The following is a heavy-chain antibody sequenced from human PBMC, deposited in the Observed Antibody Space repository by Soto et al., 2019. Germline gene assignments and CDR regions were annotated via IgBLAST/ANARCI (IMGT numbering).Heavy chain of an antibody. Sequence: PGESLKISCKGSGYSFTSYWICWVRQMPGKGLAWMGIIYPGDSDTRYSPSVQGQVTISADKSISTAYLQGSSLKASHTAMYYGVIRGYSYGYFDYWGQGTLVTV. J-gene: IGHJ4*02. CDR1: GYSFTSYW. D-gene: IGHD5-18*01. V-gene: IGHV5-51*01. CDR3: VIRGYSYGYFDY. CDR2: IYPGDSDT.